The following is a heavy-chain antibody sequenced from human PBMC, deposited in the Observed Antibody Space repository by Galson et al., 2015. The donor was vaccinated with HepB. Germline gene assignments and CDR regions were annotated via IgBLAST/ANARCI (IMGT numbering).Heavy chain of an antibody. J-gene: IGHJ4*02. Sequence: SLRLSCAASGFTFSSYSMNWVRQAPGKGLEWVSTINHNDVNTHYADSVNGRSIISRDNSKNTLYLQMNSLTVEDTAVYYCVLWQEEHFDHWGQGTLVTVSS. CDR3: VLWQEEHFDH. CDR1: GFTFSSYS. V-gene: IGHV3-23*01. CDR2: INHNDVNT.